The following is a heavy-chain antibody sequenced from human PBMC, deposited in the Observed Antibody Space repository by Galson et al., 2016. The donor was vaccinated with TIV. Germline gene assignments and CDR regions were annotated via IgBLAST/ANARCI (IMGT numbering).Heavy chain of an antibody. CDR1: GGTSNSYA. D-gene: IGHD2-21*01. CDR3: ACNPYSDLRTNHFDF. Sequence: SVKVSCKASGGTSNSYAFSWVRQAPGQGLEWMGGIIPMFPAKYGQKFQDRVTFTVHESTSTDYMELSSLRPEDTAVYFCACNPYSDLRTNHFDFWGQGTLVTVSS. J-gene: IGHJ4*02. CDR2: IIPMFPA. V-gene: IGHV1-69*13.